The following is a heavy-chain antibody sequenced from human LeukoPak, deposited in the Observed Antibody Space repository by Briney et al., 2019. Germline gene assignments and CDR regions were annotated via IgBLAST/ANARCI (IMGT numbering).Heavy chain of an antibody. V-gene: IGHV5-51*01. CDR1: GYSFTSYW. CDR3: ARPASSGYYSRSAFDI. Sequence: GESLKISCKGSGYSFTSYWIGWVRQMPGKGLEWMGIIYPGDPDTRYSPSFQGQVTISADKSISTAYLQWSSLKASDTAMYYCARPASSGYYSRSAFDIWGQGTMVTVSS. J-gene: IGHJ3*02. D-gene: IGHD3-22*01. CDR2: IYPGDPDT.